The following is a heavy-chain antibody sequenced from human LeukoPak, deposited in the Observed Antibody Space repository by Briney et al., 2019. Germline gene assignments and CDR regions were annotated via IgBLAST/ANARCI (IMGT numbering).Heavy chain of an antibody. CDR1: GFSFDTHA. CDR3: AREIFGSGSYPDF. V-gene: IGHV3-33*01. D-gene: IGHD3-10*01. CDR2: WHDGSHK. Sequence: GRSLRLSCAASGFSFDTHAMHWVRQAPGQGLEWVALWHDGSHKFYSNSVRGQFTISRDNSKNTVYLQMNNLRPDDTAVYYCAREIFGSGSYPDFWGQGTLVTVSS. J-gene: IGHJ4*02.